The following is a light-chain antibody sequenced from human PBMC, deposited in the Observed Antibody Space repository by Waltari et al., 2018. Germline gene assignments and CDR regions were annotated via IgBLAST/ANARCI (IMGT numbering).Light chain of an antibody. J-gene: IGKJ2*01. CDR1: QSVLYSSNNKNH. V-gene: IGKV4-1*01. Sequence: DIVMTQSPDSLAVSLGEWATINCKSSQSVLYSSNNKNHLTLYQQKPGQPPKLLIYWASTRESGVPDRFSGSASGTDFTLTISSLQAEDVAVYYCQQYYSAPYTFGQGTKLEIK. CDR2: WAS. CDR3: QQYYSAPYT.